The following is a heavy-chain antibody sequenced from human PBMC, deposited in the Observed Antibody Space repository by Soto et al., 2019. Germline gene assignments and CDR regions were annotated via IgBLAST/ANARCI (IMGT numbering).Heavy chain of an antibody. Sequence: QVQVVQSGAEVKKPGASVKVSCKVSGYTLTDLAMPWVRQAPGKGLEWVGGFDPEDGETIYAQKFQGRVTMTEDTSTDTAYMELSSLRSEDTAVYYCATRRTRWLQSPFDYWGQGTLVTVSS. CDR2: FDPEDGET. J-gene: IGHJ4*02. D-gene: IGHD4-4*01. V-gene: IGHV1-24*01. CDR3: ATRRTRWLQSPFDY. CDR1: GYTLTDLA.